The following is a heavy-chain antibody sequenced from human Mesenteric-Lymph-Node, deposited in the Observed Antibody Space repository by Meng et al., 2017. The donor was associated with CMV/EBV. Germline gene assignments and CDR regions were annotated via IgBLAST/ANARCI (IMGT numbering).Heavy chain of an antibody. D-gene: IGHD3-10*01. CDR2: ISYDGSNK. Sequence: GESLKISCAASGFTFSSYAMHWVRQAPGKGLEWVAVISYDGSNKYYADSVKGRFTISRDNSKNTLYLQMNSLRAEERAVYYCARIRSGSYGAFDIWGQGTMVTVSS. J-gene: IGHJ3*02. CDR3: ARIRSGSYGAFDI. CDR1: GFTFSSYA. V-gene: IGHV3-30-3*01.